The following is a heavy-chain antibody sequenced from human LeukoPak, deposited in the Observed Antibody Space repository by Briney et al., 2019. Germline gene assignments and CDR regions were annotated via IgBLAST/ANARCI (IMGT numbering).Heavy chain of an antibody. J-gene: IGHJ4*02. CDR2: IYYSGST. V-gene: IGHV4-31*03. Sequence: SQTLSLTCTVSGGSISSGGYYWSWICQHPGKGLEWIGYIYYSGSTYYNPSLKSRVTISVGTSKNQFSLKLSSVTAADTAVYYCARGSSSWPFDYWGQGTLVTVSS. CDR3: ARGSSSWPFDY. CDR1: GGSISSGGYY. D-gene: IGHD6-6*01.